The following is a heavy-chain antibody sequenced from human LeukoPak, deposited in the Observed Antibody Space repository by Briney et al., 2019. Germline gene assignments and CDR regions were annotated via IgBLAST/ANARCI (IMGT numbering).Heavy chain of an antibody. D-gene: IGHD5-24*01. J-gene: IGHJ4*02. CDR1: GFSFSSYG. CDR3: AKDLRWLQTQPPEIGY. V-gene: IGHV3-33*06. Sequence: GRSLRVSCAAPGFSFSSYGMHWVRQAPGKGLEWVAVIWYDGSNKYYADSVKGRFTISRDNSKNTLYLQMNSLRAEDTAVYYCAKDLRWLQTQPPEIGYWGQGTLVTVSS. CDR2: IWYDGSNK.